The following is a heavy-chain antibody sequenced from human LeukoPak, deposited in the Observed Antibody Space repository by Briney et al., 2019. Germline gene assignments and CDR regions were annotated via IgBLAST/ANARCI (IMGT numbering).Heavy chain of an antibody. CDR3: ATYYSDTSARD. V-gene: IGHV1-2*02. Sequence: ASVKVSCKASGYTFTSYDINWVRQATGQGLEWMGWINPNSGGTNYAPKFQGRVTMTRDTSIGTAYMELSGLTSDDTAVYFCATYYSDTSARDWGQGTLVIVSS. CDR1: GYTFTSYD. D-gene: IGHD3-22*01. J-gene: IGHJ4*02. CDR2: INPNSGGT.